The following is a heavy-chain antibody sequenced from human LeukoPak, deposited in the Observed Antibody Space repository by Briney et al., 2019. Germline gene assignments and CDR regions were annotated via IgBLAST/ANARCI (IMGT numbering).Heavy chain of an antibody. J-gene: IGHJ4*02. D-gene: IGHD6-13*01. CDR2: ISWNSGSI. Sequence: GGSLRLSCAASGFTFSSYAMSWVRQAPGKGLEWVSGISWNSGSIGYADSVKGRFTISRDNAKNSLYLQMNSLRAEDTALYYCAKDQRIAAAGTFDYWGQGTLVTVSS. CDR3: AKDQRIAAAGTFDY. CDR1: GFTFSSYA. V-gene: IGHV3-9*01.